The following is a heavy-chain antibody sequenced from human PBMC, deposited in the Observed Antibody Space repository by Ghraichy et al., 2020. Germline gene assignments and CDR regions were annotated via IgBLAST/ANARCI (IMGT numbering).Heavy chain of an antibody. CDR1: GGSISSSSYY. J-gene: IGHJ5*02. V-gene: IGHV4-39*07. CDR3: ARDQREGRYYDFWSGPRDNWFDP. D-gene: IGHD3-3*01. CDR2: IYYSGST. Sequence: SQTLSLTCTVSGGSISSSSYYWGWIRQPPGKGLEWIGSIYYSGSTYYNPSLKSRVTISVDTSKNQFSLKLSSVTAADTAVYYCARDQREGRYYDFWSGPRDNWFDPWGQGTLVTVSS.